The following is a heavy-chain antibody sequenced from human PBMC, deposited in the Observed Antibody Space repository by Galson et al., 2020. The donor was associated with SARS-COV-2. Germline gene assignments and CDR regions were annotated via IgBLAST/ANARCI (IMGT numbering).Heavy chain of an antibody. Sequence: GESLKISCAASGFTFSSYGMHWVRQAPGKGLEWVAVISYDGSNKYYADSVKGRFTISRDNSKNTLYLQMNSLRAEDTAVYYCAKGTMATISPFDYWGQGTLVTVSS. CDR2: ISYDGSNK. D-gene: IGHD5-12*01. CDR1: GFTFSSYG. V-gene: IGHV3-30*18. CDR3: AKGTMATISPFDY. J-gene: IGHJ4*02.